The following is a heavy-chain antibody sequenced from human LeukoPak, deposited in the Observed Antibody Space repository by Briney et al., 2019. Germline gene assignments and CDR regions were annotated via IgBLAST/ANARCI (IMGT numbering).Heavy chain of an antibody. Sequence: SETLSLTCTIFGDSVSRSDSYWDWIRQPPGKGLEWIGTIYYSGRTYYSPSLKSRVTLSVDMSNNQFSLTLSSVTAPDTALYFCARRRYYDSSGYLEWGQGTLVTVSS. V-gene: IGHV4-39*01. J-gene: IGHJ1*01. CDR2: IYYSGRT. CDR3: ARRRYYDSSGYLE. D-gene: IGHD3-22*01. CDR1: GDSVSRSDSY.